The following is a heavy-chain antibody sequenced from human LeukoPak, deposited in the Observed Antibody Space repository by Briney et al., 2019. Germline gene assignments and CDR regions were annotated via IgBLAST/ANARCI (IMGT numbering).Heavy chain of an antibody. V-gene: IGHV4-34*01. CDR1: IGSFSGYY. J-gene: IGHJ4*02. CDR2: INHSGST. CDR3: VRAFGGNSDY. Sequence: SETLSLTCAVYIGSFSGYYWSWIRQPPGKGLEWIGEINHSGSTNYNPSLKSGVTRSVDTSKNQFSLKLSSVTAAATAVYYCVRAFGGNSDYWGQGNLVTVSS. D-gene: IGHD2-21*01.